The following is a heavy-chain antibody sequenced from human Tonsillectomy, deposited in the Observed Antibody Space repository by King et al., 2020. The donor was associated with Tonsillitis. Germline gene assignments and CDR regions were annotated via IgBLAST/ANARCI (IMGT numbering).Heavy chain of an antibody. CDR2: ISYSSGYI. CDR3: ARDQDSGYVN. CDR1: GFTFSSYN. J-gene: IGHJ4*02. D-gene: IGHD5-12*01. Sequence: VQLVESGGGLVKPGGSLRLSCAASGFTFSSYNMNWVRQAPGKGLDWVSSISYSSGYIIYANSVKGRFTTSRANAKNSLYLQMNSLRAEDTAVYYCARDQDSGYVNWGQGTLVTVSS. V-gene: IGHV3-21*01.